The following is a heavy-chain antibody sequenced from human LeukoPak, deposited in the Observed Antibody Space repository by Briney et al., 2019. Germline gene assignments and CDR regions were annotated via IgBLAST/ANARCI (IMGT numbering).Heavy chain of an antibody. D-gene: IGHD5-12*01. CDR3: ARGSGYGDTPFDY. Sequence: SETLSLTCTVAGGSTNSYYWSWIRQPPGKGLEWIGYIYYSGSTNYNPSLRSRVAISVDTSKNQFSLRLSSVTAADTAVYYCARGSGYGDTPFDYWGQGTLVTVSS. V-gene: IGHV4-59*01. CDR1: GGSTNSYY. J-gene: IGHJ4*02. CDR2: IYYSGST.